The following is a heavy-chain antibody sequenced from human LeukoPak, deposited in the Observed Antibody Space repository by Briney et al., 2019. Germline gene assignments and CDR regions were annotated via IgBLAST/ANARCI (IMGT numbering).Heavy chain of an antibody. CDR1: GFNFSSYT. V-gene: IGHV3-21*06. CDR3: AKDTFCGTGLAWFDT. J-gene: IGHJ5*02. D-gene: IGHD1-1*01. Sequence: GGSLRLSCAASGFNFSSYTLNWVRQAPGKGLEWVSSITGDGASIYYAGPVRGRFTISRDNAKDLVFLQLNSLRAEDTAVYYCAKDTFCGTGLAWFDTWGQGTLVTVSS. CDR2: ITGDGASI.